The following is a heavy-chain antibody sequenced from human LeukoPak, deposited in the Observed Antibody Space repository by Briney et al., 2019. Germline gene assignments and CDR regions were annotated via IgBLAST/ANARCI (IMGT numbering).Heavy chain of an antibody. J-gene: IGHJ4*02. V-gene: IGHV4-4*09. CDR3: VRPGQSGWWVYFNY. Sequence: SETLSLTCTVSGGSSSTYYWTWIRQPPGKGLEWIGNIHSSGSTNYNPSLKSRVTMSVDTSKTQFSLSLSSVTAADTAVYYCVRPGQSGWWVYFNYWGQGTVVTVSS. CDR2: IHSSGST. CDR1: GGSSSTYY. D-gene: IGHD3-3*01.